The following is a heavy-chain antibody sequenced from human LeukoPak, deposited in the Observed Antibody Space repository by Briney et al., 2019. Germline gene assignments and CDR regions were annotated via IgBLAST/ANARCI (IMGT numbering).Heavy chain of an antibody. CDR2: IYYSGST. CDR3: ARQDFWTFDY. Sequence: SETLSLTCAVYGGSFSGYYWSWIRQPPGKGLEWIGSIYYSGSTYYNPSLKSRVTISVDTSKNQFSLKLSSVTAADTAVYYCARQDFWTFDYWGQGTLVTVSS. J-gene: IGHJ4*02. D-gene: IGHD1-1*01. V-gene: IGHV4-34*01. CDR1: GGSFSGYY.